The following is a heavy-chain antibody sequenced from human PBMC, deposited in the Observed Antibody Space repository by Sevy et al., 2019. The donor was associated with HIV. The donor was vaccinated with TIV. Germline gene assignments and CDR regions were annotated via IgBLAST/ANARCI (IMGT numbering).Heavy chain of an antibody. D-gene: IGHD3-22*01. CDR2: IYPDDSET. Sequence: GESLKISCEGSGYSFTSHWIGWVRHMPGKGLEWMGFIYPDDSETRYSPSFQGQVTFSADKSISTAYLQWSSLKASDTAMYYCATSRSGYFDSSGYYIYWVQGTMVTVSS. J-gene: IGHJ4*02. CDR3: ATSRSGYFDSSGYYIY. V-gene: IGHV5-51*01. CDR1: GYSFTSHW.